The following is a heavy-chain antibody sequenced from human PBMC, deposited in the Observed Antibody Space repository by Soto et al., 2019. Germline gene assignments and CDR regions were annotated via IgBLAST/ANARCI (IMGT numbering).Heavy chain of an antibody. CDR2: IYYSGST. CDR3: ATGRIAAAGGINWFDP. V-gene: IGHV4-59*01. J-gene: IGHJ5*02. Sequence: QVQLQESGPGLVKPSETLSLTCTVSGGSISSYYWSWIRQPPGKGLEWIGYIYYSGSTNYNPSLRSRVTISVDTSKNQFSLTLSSVTAADTAVYYCATGRIAAAGGINWFDPWGQGTLVTVSS. CDR1: GGSISSYY. D-gene: IGHD6-13*01.